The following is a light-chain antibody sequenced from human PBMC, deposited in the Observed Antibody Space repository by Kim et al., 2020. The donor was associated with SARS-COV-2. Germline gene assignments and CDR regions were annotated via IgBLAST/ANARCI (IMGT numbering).Light chain of an antibody. V-gene: IGKV3-11*01. Sequence: ATLSLPPGERPTLSCRASQSVGTYLAWYQQKPGQAPRLLIYDASKRATGIPARFRGSGSGTDFTLTIGTLEPADSAVYYCQQRGNFGQGTRLEIK. CDR2: DAS. J-gene: IGKJ5*01. CDR3: QQRGN. CDR1: QSVGTY.